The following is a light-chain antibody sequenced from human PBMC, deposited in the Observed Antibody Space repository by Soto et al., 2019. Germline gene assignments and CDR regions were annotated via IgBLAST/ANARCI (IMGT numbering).Light chain of an antibody. J-gene: IGLJ2*01. CDR2: RDS. V-gene: IGLV3-9*01. CDR1: NIGNKD. CDR3: QVWDSSTSVV. Sequence: SYELTQSLSVSVALGQTARITCAGNNIGNKDVHWYQHKPGQAPVLVIYRDSNRPSGIPERFSGSNSGNTATLTISRAYAGDEADHYCQVWDSSTSVVFGGGT.